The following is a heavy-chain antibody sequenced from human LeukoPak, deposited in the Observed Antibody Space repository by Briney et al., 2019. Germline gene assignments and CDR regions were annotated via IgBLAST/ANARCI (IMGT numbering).Heavy chain of an antibody. J-gene: IGHJ6*03. Sequence: SETLSLTCTVFGGSISSYYWSWIRQPAGKGLEWIGRIYYSGSTNYKPPLKSRVTMSVDTSKNPCSLKLSSVTAAETAVFYCASSGIAARHYYMNVWGKGTTVTVSS. D-gene: IGHD6-6*01. V-gene: IGHV4-4*07. CDR2: IYYSGST. CDR1: GGSISSYY. CDR3: ASSGIAARHYYMNV.